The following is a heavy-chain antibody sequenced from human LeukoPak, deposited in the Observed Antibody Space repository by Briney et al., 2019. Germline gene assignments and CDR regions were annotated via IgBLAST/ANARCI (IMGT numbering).Heavy chain of an antibody. V-gene: IGHV3-21*01. CDR2: ITGSSSSYI. Sequence: PGGSLRLSCAASGFTFSSYSMNWVRQAPGKGLEWVSSITGSSSSYIYYADSVKGRFTISRDNAKNSLYLQMNSLRAGDSAVYYCTRGNSGWYHNFDYWGQGTLVTVSS. CDR1: GFTFSSYS. J-gene: IGHJ4*02. CDR3: TRGNSGWYHNFDY. D-gene: IGHD6-19*01.